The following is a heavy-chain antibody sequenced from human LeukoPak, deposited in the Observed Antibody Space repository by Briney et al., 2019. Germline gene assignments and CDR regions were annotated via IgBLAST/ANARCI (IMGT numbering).Heavy chain of an antibody. D-gene: IGHD3-22*01. CDR3: ARGMYYYDSSGYSYSYYFDY. J-gene: IGHJ4*02. CDR1: GVSISSGGYS. CDR2: IYHSGST. Sequence: SETLSLTCAVSGVSISSGGYSWSWIRQPPGKGLEWIGYIYHSGSTYYNPSLKSRVTISVDRSKNQFSLKLSSVTAADTAVYYCARGMYYYDSSGYSYSYYFDYWGQGTLVTVSS. V-gene: IGHV4-30-2*01.